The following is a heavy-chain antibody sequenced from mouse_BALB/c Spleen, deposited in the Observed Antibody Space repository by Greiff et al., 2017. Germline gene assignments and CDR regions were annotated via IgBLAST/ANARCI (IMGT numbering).Heavy chain of an antibody. V-gene: IGHV2-9-2*01. J-gene: IGHJ4*01. CDR1: GFSLTSYD. CDR3: VRRPDY. Sequence: LVESGPGLVAPSQSLSITCTVSGFSLTSYDISWIRQPPGKGLEWLGVIWTGGGTNYNSAFMSRLSISKDNSKSQVFLKMNSLQTDDTAIYYCVRRPDYWGQGTSVTVSS. CDR2: IWTGGGT.